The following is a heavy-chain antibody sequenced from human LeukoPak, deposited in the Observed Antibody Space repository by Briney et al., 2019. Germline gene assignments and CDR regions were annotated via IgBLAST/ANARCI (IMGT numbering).Heavy chain of an antibody. CDR1: GLTFSDYY. D-gene: IGHD2-8*01. Sequence: GGSLRLSCAASGLTFSDYYMTWIRQAPGKGLEWVAYISNSGNIIYYADSVKGRFTVSRDNAKNSLYLQMNSLRAEDTAVYYCARGSHPPTNWGQGTLVTVSS. V-gene: IGHV3-11*04. CDR3: ARGSHPPTN. CDR2: ISNSGNII. J-gene: IGHJ4*02.